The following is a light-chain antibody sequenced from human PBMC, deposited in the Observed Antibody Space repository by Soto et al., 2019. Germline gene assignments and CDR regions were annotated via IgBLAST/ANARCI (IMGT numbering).Light chain of an antibody. CDR1: QSISSW. V-gene: IGKV1-5*03. Sequence: DIQMTQSPSTLSASVGDRVTITCRASQSISSWLAWYKQKPGKAPKLLIYNASSLDSGVPSRFSGSGSGTEFTLTISSLQPDDFATYYCQQYHSYPYTFGQGTTLEIK. CDR2: NAS. CDR3: QQYHSYPYT. J-gene: IGKJ2*01.